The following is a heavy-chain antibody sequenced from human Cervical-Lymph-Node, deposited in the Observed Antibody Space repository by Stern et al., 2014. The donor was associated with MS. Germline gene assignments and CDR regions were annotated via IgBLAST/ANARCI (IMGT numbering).Heavy chain of an antibody. Sequence: VQLVESGGTLVQPGGSLRLPCAASGSTVNSNYMTWVRQAPGKGLEWVSIFYSAISTYYAESVKGRFSFSIDNSKNTLYLQMNNLRVEDTAMYYCTREMAARRLDPWGQGTLVIVSA. CDR1: GSTVNSNY. CDR3: TREMAARRLDP. V-gene: IGHV3-66*01. J-gene: IGHJ5*02. CDR2: FYSAIST. D-gene: IGHD5-24*01.